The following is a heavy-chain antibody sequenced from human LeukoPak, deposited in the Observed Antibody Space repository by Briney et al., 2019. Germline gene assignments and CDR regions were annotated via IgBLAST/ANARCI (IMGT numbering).Heavy chain of an antibody. D-gene: IGHD2-15*01. CDR2: ISYDGSNK. J-gene: IGHJ6*01. V-gene: IGHV3-30*04. CDR1: GFTFSSYA. Sequence: PGRSLRLSCAASGFTFSSYAMHWVRQAPGKGLEWVAVISYDGSNKYYADSVKGRFTISRDNSKNTLYLQMNSLRAEDTAVYYCARDRGGWSRVYYYYYGMDVWGKGPRSPSPQ. CDR3: ARDRGGWSRVYYYYYGMDV.